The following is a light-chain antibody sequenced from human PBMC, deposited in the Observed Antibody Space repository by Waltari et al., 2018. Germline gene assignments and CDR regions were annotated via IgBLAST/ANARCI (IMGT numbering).Light chain of an antibody. CDR1: TNDIGGYDY. Sequence: QSALTQPASVSGSPGQSITISCSGSTNDIGGYDYVSWDQHRPDSAPKLLIHDVTNRPSRVSDRFSGSKSGNTASLTISWLRPEDEADDYCSSYSSATTSYVFGTGTKVTVL. CDR3: SSYSSATTSYV. V-gene: IGLV2-14*03. CDR2: DVT. J-gene: IGLJ1*01.